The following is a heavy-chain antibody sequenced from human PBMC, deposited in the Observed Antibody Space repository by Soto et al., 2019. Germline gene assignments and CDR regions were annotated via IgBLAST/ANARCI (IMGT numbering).Heavy chain of an antibody. J-gene: IGHJ1*01. V-gene: IGHV3-15*01. Sequence: GGSLRLSCAASGFTFSNAWMSWVRQAPGKGLEWVGRIKSKTDGGTTDYAAPVKGRFTISRDDSKNTLYLQMNSLKTEDTAVYYCTTDDSGYGEYFQHWGQGTLVTVSS. CDR1: GFTFSNAW. CDR3: TTDDSGYGEYFQH. D-gene: IGHD5-12*01. CDR2: IKSKTDGGTT.